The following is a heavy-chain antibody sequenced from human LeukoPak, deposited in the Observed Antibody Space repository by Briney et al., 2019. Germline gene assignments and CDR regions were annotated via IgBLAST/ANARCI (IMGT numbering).Heavy chain of an antibody. CDR3: ARHGTISSESYFDY. D-gene: IGHD1-14*01. V-gene: IGHV4-59*08. J-gene: IGHJ4*02. Sequence: PSDTLSLTCTVSGGSIRHYYWSWIRQSPGKGLEWIGYIHNSGRTNYNPSLKSRVTGFVDTSKNQVSLGLSSVTAADTAVYYCARHGTISSESYFDYWGQGALVTVSS. CDR1: GGSIRHYY. CDR2: IHNSGRT.